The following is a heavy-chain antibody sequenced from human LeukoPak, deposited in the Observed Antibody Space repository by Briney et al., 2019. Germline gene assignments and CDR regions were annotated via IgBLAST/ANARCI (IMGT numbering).Heavy chain of an antibody. V-gene: IGHV3-48*03. CDR2: ISSSGNTI. Sequence: PGGSLRLSCAASGFTFSSYEMNWVRQAPGKGLEWVSYISSSGNTIYYADSVRGRFTISRDNAKNSLYLQMNSLRVEDTAVYYCARDGVGADEIDYWGQGTLVTVSS. J-gene: IGHJ4*02. D-gene: IGHD1-26*01. CDR1: GFTFSSYE. CDR3: ARDGVGADEIDY.